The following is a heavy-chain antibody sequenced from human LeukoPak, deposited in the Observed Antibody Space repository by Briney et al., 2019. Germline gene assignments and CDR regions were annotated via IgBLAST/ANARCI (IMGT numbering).Heavy chain of an antibody. CDR2: ISSSSSYI. J-gene: IGHJ5*02. V-gene: IGHV3-21*01. CDR1: GFTFSSYS. D-gene: IGHD3-10*01. CDR3: ASSDEDPRSGSYLTA. Sequence: GGSLRLSCAASGFTFSSYSMNWVRQAPGKGLEWVSSISSSSSYIYYADSVKGRFTISRDNAKNSLYLQMNSLRAEDTAVYYCASSDEDPRSGSYLTAWGQGTLVTVSS.